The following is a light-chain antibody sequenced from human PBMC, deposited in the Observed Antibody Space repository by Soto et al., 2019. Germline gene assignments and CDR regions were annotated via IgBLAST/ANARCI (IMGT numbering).Light chain of an antibody. CDR2: GAS. V-gene: IGKV3-20*01. J-gene: IGKJ3*01. CDR1: QSVSSRY. Sequence: EIVLPQSPGTLSLSQGERATLSCRASQSVSSRYLAWYQQKPGQATRLLIYGASSRATGIPEMFSGSGSRTDFALTISTLEPEDFAVYYYQHYCSSPHFGPGTNVDIK. CDR3: QHYCSSPH.